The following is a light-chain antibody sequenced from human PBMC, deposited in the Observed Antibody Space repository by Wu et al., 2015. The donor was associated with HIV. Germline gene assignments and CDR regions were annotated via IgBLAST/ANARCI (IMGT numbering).Light chain of an antibody. CDR1: QDIFTY. CDR3: QQLNSFPLT. Sequence: AIQLTQSPSSLSASIGDRVNITCRASQDIFTYLAWYQQTPGKAPRVLIYDASTLQSGVSSRFSGSGSGTEFTLTISGLQRDDFAVYFCQQLNSFPLTFDQGSRLEI. J-gene: IGKJ5*01. CDR2: DAS. V-gene: IGKV1-13*02.